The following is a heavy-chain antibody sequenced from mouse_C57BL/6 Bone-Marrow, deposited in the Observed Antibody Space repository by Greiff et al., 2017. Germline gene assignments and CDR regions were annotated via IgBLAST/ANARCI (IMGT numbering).Heavy chain of an antibody. CDR2: IYPRSGNT. CDR3: ARPPSYYYGSSLAMDY. J-gene: IGHJ4*01. Sequence: QVQLQQSGAELARPGASVKLSCKASGYTFTSYGISWVKQRTGQGLEWIGEIYPRSGNTYYNEKFKGKATLTADKSSSTAYMELRSLTSEDSAVYFCARPPSYYYGSSLAMDYWGQGTSVTVSS. CDR1: GYTFTSYG. V-gene: IGHV1-81*01. D-gene: IGHD1-1*01.